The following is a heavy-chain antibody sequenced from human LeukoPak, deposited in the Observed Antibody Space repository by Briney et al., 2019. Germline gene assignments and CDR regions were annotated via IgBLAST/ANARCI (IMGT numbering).Heavy chain of an antibody. CDR3: AKDTGYYYDSSNYWV. D-gene: IGHD3-22*01. CDR1: GFTSSSHG. V-gene: IGHV3-23*01. CDR2: ISGSGDYT. J-gene: IGHJ4*02. Sequence: GGSLRLSCAASGFTSSSHGMSWVRQAPGKGLEWVSTISGSGDYTYYADSVKGRFTISRDNSKNTLYLQMNSLRAEDTALYYCAKDTGYYYDSSNYWVWGQGTLVTVSS.